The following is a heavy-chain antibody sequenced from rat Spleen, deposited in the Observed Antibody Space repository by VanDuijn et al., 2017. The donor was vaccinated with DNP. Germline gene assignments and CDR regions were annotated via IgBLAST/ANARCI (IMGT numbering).Heavy chain of an antibody. CDR2: ISYFGDNT. J-gene: IGHJ2*01. D-gene: IGHD1-12*02. CDR3: ATQRYYDGTYYYGFDY. Sequence: EVQLMESGGGLVQPGRSMKLSCAASGFTFSTYDMAWVRQAPTKGLELVAYISYFGDNTYSGDSVKGRFTVSRDSAKSTLYLQMDSLRSKDTATYYCATQRYYDGTYYYGFDYWGQGVMVTVSS. CDR1: GFTFSTYD. V-gene: IGHV5-25*01.